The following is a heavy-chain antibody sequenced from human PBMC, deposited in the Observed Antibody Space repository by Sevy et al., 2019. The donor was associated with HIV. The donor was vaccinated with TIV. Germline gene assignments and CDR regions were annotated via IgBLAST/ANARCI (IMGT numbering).Heavy chain of an antibody. J-gene: IGHJ6*03. CDR2: ISRNGGST. V-gene: IGHV3-64*01. CDR1: GFTFSSYA. CDR3: ARELSYCSSTSCYNRLMDV. D-gene: IGHD2-2*02. Sequence: GGSLRLSCAAAGFTFSSYAMHWVRQTPGKGLEYVSAISRNGGSTYYANSVKGRFTISRDNSKNPLYLQMGSLRGDDMAVYYCARELSYCSSTSCYNRLMDVWGKGTTVTVSS.